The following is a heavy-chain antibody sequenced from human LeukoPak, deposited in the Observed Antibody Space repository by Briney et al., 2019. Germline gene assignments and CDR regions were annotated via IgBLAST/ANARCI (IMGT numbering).Heavy chain of an antibody. Sequence: PGGTLRLSCAGSGSPFSSHGMNWVRQAPGKGLEWVLGISPGGGPTYYADSVKGRFTISRDDSKNTLYLQMKNLRAEDTAVYYCAKDGAWLRFDDWGQGILVTVSS. CDR2: ISPGGGPT. V-gene: IGHV3-23*01. CDR1: GSPFSSHG. D-gene: IGHD5-12*01. CDR3: AKDGAWLRFDD. J-gene: IGHJ4*02.